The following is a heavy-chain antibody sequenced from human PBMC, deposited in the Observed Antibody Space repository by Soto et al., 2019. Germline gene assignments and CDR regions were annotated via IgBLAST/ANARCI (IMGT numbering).Heavy chain of an antibody. CDR3: ARGTRVAFGGVIVISGGFDY. CDR2: ISAYNGNT. D-gene: IGHD3-16*02. Sequence: QVQLVQSGAEVKKPGASVKVSCKASGYTFTSYGISWVRQAPGQGLEWMGWISAYNGNTNYAQKLQGRVTMTIDTSTSTAYMDLRSLRSDDTAVYYCARGTRVAFGGVIVISGGFDYWGQGTLVTVSS. J-gene: IGHJ4*02. V-gene: IGHV1-18*04. CDR1: GYTFTSYG.